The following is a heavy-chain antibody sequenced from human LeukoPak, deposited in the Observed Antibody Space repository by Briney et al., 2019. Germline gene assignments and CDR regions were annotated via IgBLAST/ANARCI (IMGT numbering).Heavy chain of an antibody. D-gene: IGHD3-22*01. CDR1: GGSISSGGYY. CDR3: ARERPFPEGSGYYYYFDY. V-gene: IGHV4-31*03. CDR2: IYYSGST. J-gene: IGHJ4*02. Sequence: PPETLSLTCTVSGGSISSGGYYWRWIRQHPGKGLEWIGYIYYSGSTYYNPSLKSRVTISVDTSKNQFSLKLSSVTAADTAVYYCARERPFPEGSGYYYYFDYWGQGTLVTVSS.